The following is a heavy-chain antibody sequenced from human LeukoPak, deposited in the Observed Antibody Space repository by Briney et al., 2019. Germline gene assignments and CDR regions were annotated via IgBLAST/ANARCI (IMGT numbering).Heavy chain of an antibody. J-gene: IGHJ4*02. D-gene: IGHD5-12*01. Sequence: PSETLSLTCTVSGGSISSYYWSWIRQPPGKGLEWIGYIYYSGSTNYNPSLKSRVTISVDTSKNQSSLKLSSVTAADTAVYYCARTGYDFNEGQFDYWGQGTLVTVSS. CDR2: IYYSGST. V-gene: IGHV4-59*08. CDR3: ARTGYDFNEGQFDY. CDR1: GGSISSYY.